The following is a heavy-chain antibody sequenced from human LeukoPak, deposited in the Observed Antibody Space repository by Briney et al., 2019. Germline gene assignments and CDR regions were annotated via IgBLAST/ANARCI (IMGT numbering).Heavy chain of an antibody. V-gene: IGHV1-69*04. CDR2: IIPILGIA. CDR1: GGTFSSYA. D-gene: IGHD4-23*01. J-gene: IGHJ3*02. CDR3: ARPLYGGNSNDAFDI. Sequence: SVKVSCKASGGTFSSYAISWVRQAPGQGLEWMGRIIPILGIANYAQKFQGRVTITADKSTSTAYMELSSLRSEDTAVYYCARPLYGGNSNDAFDIWGQGTMVTVSS.